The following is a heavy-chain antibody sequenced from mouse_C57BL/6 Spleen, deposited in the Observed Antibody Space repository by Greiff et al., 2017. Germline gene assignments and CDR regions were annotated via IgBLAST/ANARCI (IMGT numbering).Heavy chain of an antibody. CDR2: IYPGDGDT. V-gene: IGHV1-82*01. CDR3: ARDYYVTGYFDV. Sequence: QVQLQQSGPELVKPGASVKISCKASGYAFRSSWMNWVKQRPGKGLEWIGRIYPGDGDTNYNGKFKGKATLTADKSSSTAYMQLSSLTSEDSAVYFCARDYYVTGYFDVWGTGTTVTVSS. CDR1: GYAFRSSW. J-gene: IGHJ1*03. D-gene: IGHD1-1*01.